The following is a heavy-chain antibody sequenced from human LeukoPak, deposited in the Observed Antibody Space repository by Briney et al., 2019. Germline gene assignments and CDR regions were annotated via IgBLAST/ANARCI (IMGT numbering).Heavy chain of an antibody. Sequence: GASVTVSCKASGYTFSNYAIHWVRQAPGQRFEWMGWINVGNGHTKYSQSFQGRVTITRDSSASTAYMELSSLTSEDTAVYYCARGIWSARTVDYYLDYWGQGTLVTVSS. CDR1: GYTFSNYA. V-gene: IGHV1-3*01. CDR3: ARGIWSARTVDYYLDY. CDR2: INVGNGHT. D-gene: IGHD2-21*01. J-gene: IGHJ4*02.